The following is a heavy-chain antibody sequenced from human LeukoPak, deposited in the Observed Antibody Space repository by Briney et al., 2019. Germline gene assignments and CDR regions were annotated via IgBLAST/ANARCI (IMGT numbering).Heavy chain of an antibody. CDR2: ITSTSNHI. CDR1: GFSFSTYD. V-gene: IGHV3-21*01. D-gene: IGHD1-20*01. CDR3: ARDFNWTPDY. Sequence: PGGSLRLSCVASGFSFSTYDMNWVRQAPGKGLEWVSAITSTSNHINYADSVKGRFTISRDNAKNSLYLQMNSLRAEDTAVYYCARDFNWTPDYWGLGTLVTVSS. J-gene: IGHJ4*02.